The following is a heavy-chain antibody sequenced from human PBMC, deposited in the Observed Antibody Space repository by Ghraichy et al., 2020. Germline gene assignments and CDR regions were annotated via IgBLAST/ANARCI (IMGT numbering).Heavy chain of an antibody. Sequence: GGSLRLSCAASGFTFSSYAMSWVRQAPGKGLEWVSATSGSGGSTYYADSVKGRFTISRDNSNHTLYLQMNSLRAEDTAVYYCAKDIVGASTYSDYWGQGTLVTVSS. D-gene: IGHD1-26*01. J-gene: IGHJ4*02. CDR3: AKDIVGASTYSDY. V-gene: IGHV3-23*01. CDR2: TSGSGGST. CDR1: GFTFSSYA.